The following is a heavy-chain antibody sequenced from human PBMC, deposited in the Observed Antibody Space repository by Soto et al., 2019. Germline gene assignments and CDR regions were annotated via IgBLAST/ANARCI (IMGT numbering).Heavy chain of an antibody. V-gene: IGHV3-23*01. CDR1: GFTFSSYA. J-gene: IGHJ4*02. D-gene: IGHD6-19*01. CDR2: ISGSGGST. CDR3: AKVKGSGWWAALDY. Sequence: EVQLLESGGGLVQPGGSLRLSCAASGFTFSSYAMSWVRQAPGKGLEWVSAISGSGGSTYYADSVKGRFTISRDNSKNTLYLQMNSLRAEDTAVYYCAKVKGSGWWAALDYWGQGTLSPSPQ.